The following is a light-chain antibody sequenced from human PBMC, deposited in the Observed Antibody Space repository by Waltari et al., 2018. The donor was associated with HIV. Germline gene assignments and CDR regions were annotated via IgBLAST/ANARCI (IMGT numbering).Light chain of an antibody. CDR1: SSDVGGYNY. J-gene: IGLJ2*01. CDR3: CSYAGSYTFV. CDR2: DVS. V-gene: IGLV2-11*01. Sequence: QSALTPPRSVSGSPGQSVTISCTGTSSDVGGYNYVSWYQQHPGKAPKLMIFDVSKRPSGVPDRFSGSKSDNTASLTISGLQAGDEADYYCCSYAGSYTFVFGGGTKLTVL.